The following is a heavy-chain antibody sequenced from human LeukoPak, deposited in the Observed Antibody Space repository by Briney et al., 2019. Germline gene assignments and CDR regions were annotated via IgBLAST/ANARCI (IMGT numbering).Heavy chain of an antibody. CDR3: ARSGITMVRGVIITRFDY. D-gene: IGHD3-10*01. J-gene: IGHJ4*02. V-gene: IGHV1-69*04. Sequence: GSSVKVSCKASGGTFSSYAISWVRQAPGQGLEWMGRIIPILGIANYAQKFQGRVTITADKSTSTANMELSSLRSEDTAVYYCARSGITMVRGVIITRFDYWGQGTLVTVSS. CDR1: GGTFSSYA. CDR2: IIPILGIA.